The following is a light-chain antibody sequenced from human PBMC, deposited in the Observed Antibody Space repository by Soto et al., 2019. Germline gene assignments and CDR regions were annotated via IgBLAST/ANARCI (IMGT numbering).Light chain of an antibody. CDR3: QQYGSSPLT. J-gene: IGKJ1*01. CDR1: QSVSSTY. CDR2: GAS. V-gene: IGKV3-20*01. Sequence: EIVLTQSPGTLSLSPGQRDTLSCRASQSVSSTYLAWYQQKPGQAPRLLIYGASDRATGIPDRFSGGGAGTDFTLSISRLEPEDFAVYYCQQYGSSPLTFGQGTKV.